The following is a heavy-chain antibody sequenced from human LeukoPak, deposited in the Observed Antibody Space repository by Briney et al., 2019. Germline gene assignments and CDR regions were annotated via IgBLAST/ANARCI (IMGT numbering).Heavy chain of an antibody. V-gene: IGHV4-59*01. D-gene: IGHD5-12*01. CDR2: IYYSGSS. Sequence: PSETLSLTCTVSGGSISSYYWSWIRQPPGKGLEWIGYIYYSGSSSYNPSLKSRVTMSADTSKNQFSLKLSSVTAADTAVYYCARGPGGQYSGYDRDYWGQGTLVTVSS. CDR1: GGSISSYY. CDR3: ARGPGGQYSGYDRDY. J-gene: IGHJ4*02.